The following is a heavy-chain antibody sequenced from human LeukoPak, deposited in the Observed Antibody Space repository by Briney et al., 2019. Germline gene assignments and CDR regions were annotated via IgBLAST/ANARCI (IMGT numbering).Heavy chain of an antibody. CDR2: IYPGDSDT. V-gene: IGHV5-51*01. D-gene: IGHD3-22*01. CDR3: ARQPYYYEGPRFYYYYGMDV. Sequence: GESLKISCKGSGYSFTSYWIGWVRQMPGKGLEWMGIIYPGDSDTRYSPSFQGQVTISADKSISTAYLQWSSLKASDTAMYYCARQPYYYEGPRFYYYYGMDVWGQGTTVTVSS. CDR1: GYSFTSYW. J-gene: IGHJ6*02.